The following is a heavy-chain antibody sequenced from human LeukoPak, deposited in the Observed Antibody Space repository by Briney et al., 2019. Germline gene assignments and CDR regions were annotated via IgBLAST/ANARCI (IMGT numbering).Heavy chain of an antibody. V-gene: IGHV4-59*12. CDR1: GGSISSYY. CDR3: ARGAYGSGDRGWFDP. Sequence: PSETLSLTCTVSGGSISSYYWSWIRQPPGKGLEWIGYIYYSGSTNYNPSLKSRVTISVDTSKNQFSLKLSSVTAADTAMYYCARGAYGSGDRGWFDPWGQGTLVTVSS. D-gene: IGHD3-10*01. J-gene: IGHJ5*02. CDR2: IYYSGST.